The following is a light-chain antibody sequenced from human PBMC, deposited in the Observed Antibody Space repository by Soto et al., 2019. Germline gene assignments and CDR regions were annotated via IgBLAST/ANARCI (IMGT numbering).Light chain of an antibody. CDR3: QQYNNCLTWT. Sequence: EIVMTQSPATLSVSPGERATLSCRASQSISSNLAWYQQKPGQGPRLLIYGSFTRVTGIPARFTGSGSGPEFPLTISSLQSEDFAVYYCQQYNNCLTWTFGQGTKVEIK. J-gene: IGKJ1*01. CDR1: QSISSN. V-gene: IGKV3-15*01. CDR2: GSF.